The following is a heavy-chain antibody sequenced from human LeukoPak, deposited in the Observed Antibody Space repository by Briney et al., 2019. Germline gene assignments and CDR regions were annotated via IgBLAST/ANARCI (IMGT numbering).Heavy chain of an antibody. CDR1: GYTFTSYY. J-gene: IGHJ4*02. D-gene: IGHD2-15*01. CDR2: INPSGGST. CDR3: ARYCSGGSCYSGFFDY. Sequence: ASVKVSCKASGYTFTSYYMHWVRQAPGQGLEWMGIINPSGGSTNYAQKFQGRVTMTRDTSTSTVYMELSSLRSEDTAVYYCARYCSGGSCYSGFFDYWGQGTLVTVSS. V-gene: IGHV1-46*01.